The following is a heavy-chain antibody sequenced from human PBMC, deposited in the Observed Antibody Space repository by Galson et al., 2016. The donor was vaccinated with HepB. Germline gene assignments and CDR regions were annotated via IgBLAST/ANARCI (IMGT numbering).Heavy chain of an antibody. CDR1: GFTFSSYW. Sequence: SLRLSCAASGFTFSSYWMSWVRQTPGKGLEWVANIKYDDSQKYYVGSVRGRFTISRDNAKASLFLQMNSLRVDDTAVYYCARTQFVRGFFTVTTQSHLDYWGQGALVTVS. V-gene: IGHV3-7*01. CDR3: ARTQFVRGFFTVTTQSHLDY. CDR2: IKYDDSQK. D-gene: IGHD4-17*01. J-gene: IGHJ4*02.